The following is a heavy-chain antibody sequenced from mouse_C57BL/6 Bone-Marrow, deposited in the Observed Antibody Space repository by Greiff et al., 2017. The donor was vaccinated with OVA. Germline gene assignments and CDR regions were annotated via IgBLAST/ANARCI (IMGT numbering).Heavy chain of an antibody. V-gene: IGHV5-16*01. Sequence: EVMLVESEGGLVQPGSSMKLSCTASGFTFSDYYMAWVRQVPEKGLEWVANINYDGSSTYYLDSLKSRFIISRDNAKNILYLQMSSLKSEDTATYYCARWAVGFAYWGQGTTLTVSS. CDR1: GFTFSDYY. CDR2: INYDGSST. D-gene: IGHD1-1*01. CDR3: ARWAVGFAY. J-gene: IGHJ2*01.